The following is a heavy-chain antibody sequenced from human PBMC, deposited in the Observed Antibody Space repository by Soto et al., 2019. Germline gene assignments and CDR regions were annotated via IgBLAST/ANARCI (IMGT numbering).Heavy chain of an antibody. CDR3: ARDGGYYDSSGYSFDY. D-gene: IGHD3-22*01. J-gene: IGHJ4*02. CDR2: ISSSGSTI. CDR1: GFTFSSYE. Sequence: GSLRLSCAASGFTFSSYEMNWVRQAPGKGLEWVSYISSSGSTIYYADSVKGRFTISRDNAKNSLYLQMNSLRAEDTAVYYCARDGGYYDSSGYSFDYWGQGTLVTVSS. V-gene: IGHV3-48*03.